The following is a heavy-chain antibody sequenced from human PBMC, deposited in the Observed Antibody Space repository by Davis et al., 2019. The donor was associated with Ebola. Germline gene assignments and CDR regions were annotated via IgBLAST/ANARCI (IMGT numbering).Heavy chain of an antibody. J-gene: IGHJ4*02. V-gene: IGHV2-5*02. CDR1: GFSLTTTGLG. D-gene: IGHD5-18*01. Sequence: SGPTLVKPTQTLTLTCSFSGFSLTTTGLGVGWIRQSPGKALEWLALIYWDDDKRYSPSLRSRLTISKDTSKNQVVLTMTNMDPVDTATYYCVYSYGYSWGQGTLVTVSS. CDR3: VYSYGYS. CDR2: IYWDDDK.